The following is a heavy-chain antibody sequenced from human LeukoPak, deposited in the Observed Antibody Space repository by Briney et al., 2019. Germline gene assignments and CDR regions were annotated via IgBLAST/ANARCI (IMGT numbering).Heavy chain of an antibody. J-gene: IGHJ5*02. V-gene: IGHV1-18*01. CDR1: GYTFTSYG. CDR2: ISAYNGNT. CDR3: ARDPLNDYGDYVGWFDP. Sequence: ASVKVSCKASGYTFTSYGISWVRQAPGQGLEWMGWISAYNGNTNYAQKLQGRVTMTTDTSTSTAYMELRSLRSDDTAVYYCARDPLNDYGDYVGWFDPWGQGTLVTVSS. D-gene: IGHD4-17*01.